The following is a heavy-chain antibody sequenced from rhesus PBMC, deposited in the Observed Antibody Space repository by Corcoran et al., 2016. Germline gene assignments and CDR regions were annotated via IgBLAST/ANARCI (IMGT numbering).Heavy chain of an antibody. Sequence: QLQLQESGPGLVKPSETLSLTCAVSGGSISSSYWSWIRQAPGKGLEWIGYIYGSGRSPTYDPSLKSRVTLSVDTSKNQLSLKLSSVTAADTAVYYCARENPTFDYWGQGVLVTVSS. CDR2: IYGSGRSP. CDR3: ARENPTFDY. J-gene: IGHJ4*01. V-gene: IGHV4-169*02. CDR1: GGSISSSY.